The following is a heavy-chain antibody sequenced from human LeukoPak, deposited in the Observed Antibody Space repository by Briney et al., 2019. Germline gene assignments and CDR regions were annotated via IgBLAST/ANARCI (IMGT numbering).Heavy chain of an antibody. V-gene: IGHV3-21*01. CDR2: ISSNSSYI. D-gene: IGHD3-16*01. CDR1: GFTFSTYA. J-gene: IGHJ4*02. Sequence: PGGSLRLSCEASGFTFSTYAMTWVRQAPGKGLEWVSSISSNSSYIYYADSVKGRFTISRDNAKNSLYLQMNSLRAEDTAVYYCARTMGDLGYWGQGTLVTVSS. CDR3: ARTMGDLGY.